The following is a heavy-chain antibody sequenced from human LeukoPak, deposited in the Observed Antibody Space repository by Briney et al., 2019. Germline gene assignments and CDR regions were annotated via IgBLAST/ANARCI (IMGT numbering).Heavy chain of an antibody. CDR1: GGSISSYY. Sequence: SETLSLTCTVSGGSISSYYWSWIRQPPGRGLEWIGYIYYSGSTNYNPSLKSRVTISVDTSKNQFSLKLSSVTAADTAVYYCAAGIQLWLCDYWGQGTLVTVSS. J-gene: IGHJ4*02. V-gene: IGHV4-59*01. CDR2: IYYSGST. CDR3: AAGIQLWLCDY. D-gene: IGHD5-18*01.